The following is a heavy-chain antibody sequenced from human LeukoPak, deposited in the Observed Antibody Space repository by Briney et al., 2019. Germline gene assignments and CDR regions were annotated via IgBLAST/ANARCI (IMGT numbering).Heavy chain of an antibody. J-gene: IGHJ4*02. V-gene: IGHV4-59*12. CDR1: GGSISSYY. Sequence: SETLSLTCTVSGGSISSYYWSWIRQPPGKGLEWIGYIYYSGSTNYNPSLKSRVTISVDTSKNQFSLKLSSVTAADTAVYYCARRSLTYYHKTYYFDYWGQGTLVTVSS. CDR3: ARRSLTYYHKTYYFDY. D-gene: IGHD3-9*01. CDR2: IYYSGST.